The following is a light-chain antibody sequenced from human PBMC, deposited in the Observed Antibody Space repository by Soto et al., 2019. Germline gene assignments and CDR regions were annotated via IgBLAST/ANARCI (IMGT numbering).Light chain of an antibody. V-gene: IGLV2-14*03. CDR2: DVS. CDR1: SSDVGGYNY. J-gene: IGLJ2*01. CDR3: SSSRSLSNTTFTVV. Sequence: QSALTQPASVSESPGQSITISCTGTSSDVGGYNYVSWFQQHPGRAPKLMIYDVSNRPSGVSNRFSGSKSGNTASLTISGLQAEDEADYYCSSSRSLSNTTFTVVFGGGTKLTVL.